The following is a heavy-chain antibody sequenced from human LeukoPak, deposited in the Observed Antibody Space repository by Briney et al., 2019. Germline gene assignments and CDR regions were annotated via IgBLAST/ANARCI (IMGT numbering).Heavy chain of an antibody. Sequence: PSETLSLTCTVSGGSIGSSSYYWGWIRQPPGEGLEWIGGIYYSGSTYYNPSLKSRVTISVNTSKNQFSLKLSSVTAANTAVYYCASRVRWNYYFGYWGQGTLVTVSS. CDR3: ASRVRWNYYFGY. V-gene: IGHV4-39*01. J-gene: IGHJ4*02. CDR2: IYYSGST. D-gene: IGHD1-1*01. CDR1: GGSIGSSSYY.